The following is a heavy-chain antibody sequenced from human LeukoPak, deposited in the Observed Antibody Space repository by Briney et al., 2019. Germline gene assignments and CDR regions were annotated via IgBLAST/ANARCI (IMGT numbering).Heavy chain of an antibody. CDR1: GDSVSSKSAT. V-gene: IGHV6-1*01. Sequence: SQTLSLTCAISGDSVSSKSATWHWIRQSPSRGLEWLGRTYYKSKWYNEYAVSVKSRITINPNTSKNQFSLQLNSVTPEDTAVYFCARTREGHFDYWGQGTLVIVSS. J-gene: IGHJ4*02. CDR3: ARTREGHFDY. CDR2: TYYKSKWYN. D-gene: IGHD5-24*01.